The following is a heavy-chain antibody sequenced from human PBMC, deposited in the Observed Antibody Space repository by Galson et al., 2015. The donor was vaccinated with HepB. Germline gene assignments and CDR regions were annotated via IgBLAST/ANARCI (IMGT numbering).Heavy chain of an antibody. CDR1: GFPFSSYD. J-gene: IGHJ4*02. Sequence: LRLSCAASGFPFSSYDMHWVRQAPGTGLEWVAVIWYDGSNKYYADSVKGRFTISRDNSKNTLYLQMNSLRAEDTAVYYCARDRGRLTTVTTVYYWGQGTLVTVSS. V-gene: IGHV3-33*01. D-gene: IGHD4-17*01. CDR2: IWYDGSNK. CDR3: ARDRGRLTTVTTVYY.